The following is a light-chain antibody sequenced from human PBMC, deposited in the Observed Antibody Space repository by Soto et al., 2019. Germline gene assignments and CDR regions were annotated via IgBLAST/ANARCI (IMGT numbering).Light chain of an antibody. Sequence: EIVLTQSPATLSLSPGERATLSCRASQSVSSYLAWYQQKPGQAPRLLIYDASNMATGIPARFSGSGCGTDVPLTSSSLEPEDFAVYYCQQRSNWLTFGGGTKVEIK. V-gene: IGKV3-11*01. CDR3: QQRSNWLT. J-gene: IGKJ4*01. CDR2: DAS. CDR1: QSVSSY.